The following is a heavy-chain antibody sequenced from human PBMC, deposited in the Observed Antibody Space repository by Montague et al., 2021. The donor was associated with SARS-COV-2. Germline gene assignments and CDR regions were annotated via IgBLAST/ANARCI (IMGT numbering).Heavy chain of an antibody. J-gene: IGHJ4*02. V-gene: IGHV4-34*01. CDR1: GESFSGFF. CDR2: INVRGVINY. D-gene: IGHD4-11*01. Sequence: SETLSLTCAVYGESFSGFFWSWIRQPPGKGLEWIAEINVRGVINYNYNPSLGSRVTISADTSKNQFSLKLRSVTAADTAVYYCARWDPQTLTVISLRGKSANDYWGQGTLVTVSS. CDR3: ARWDPQTLTVISLRGKSANDY.